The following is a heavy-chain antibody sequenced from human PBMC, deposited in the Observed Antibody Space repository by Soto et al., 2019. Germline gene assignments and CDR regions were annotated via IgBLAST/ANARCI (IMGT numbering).Heavy chain of an antibody. V-gene: IGHV3-73*02. Sequence: EVQLVESGGGLVQPGGSLKVSCAASGFTFSDSAMHWVRQASGKGLEWVGRIRGKTNSYATTYAASLKGRFTISRDDSKSTTYLQMNSLKAEDTAVYYCTSAAVASYWVQGTLVTVSS. CDR3: TSAAVASY. D-gene: IGHD6-19*01. CDR2: IRGKTNSYAT. CDR1: GFTFSDSA. J-gene: IGHJ4*02.